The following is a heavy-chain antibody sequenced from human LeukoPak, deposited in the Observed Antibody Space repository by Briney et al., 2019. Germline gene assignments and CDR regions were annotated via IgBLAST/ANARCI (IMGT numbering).Heavy chain of an antibody. V-gene: IGHV5-51*01. CDR3: ARRRYYDFWSGYHDAFDI. Sequence: GESLKISCKGSGYSFTSYWIGWVRQIPGKGLEWMGIIYPGDSDTRYSPSFQGQVTISADKSISTAYLQWSSQKASDTAMYYCARRRYYDFWSGYHDAFDIWGQGTMVTVSS. CDR2: IYPGDSDT. D-gene: IGHD3-3*01. CDR1: GYSFTSYW. J-gene: IGHJ3*02.